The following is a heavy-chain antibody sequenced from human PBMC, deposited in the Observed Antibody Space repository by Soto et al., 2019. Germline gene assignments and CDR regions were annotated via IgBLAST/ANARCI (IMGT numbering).Heavy chain of an antibody. V-gene: IGHV4-4*02. CDR2: IYHSGST. J-gene: IGHJ4*02. Sequence: QVQLQESGPGLVKPSGTLSLTCAVSGGSISSSNWWSWVRQPPGKGLEWIGEIYHSGSTNYNPSLKIRVTISVDKSKNQFSLKLSSVTAADTAVYYCARDAGFGYCSGGSCLDYWGQGTLVTVSS. D-gene: IGHD2-15*01. CDR1: GGSISSSNW. CDR3: ARDAGFGYCSGGSCLDY.